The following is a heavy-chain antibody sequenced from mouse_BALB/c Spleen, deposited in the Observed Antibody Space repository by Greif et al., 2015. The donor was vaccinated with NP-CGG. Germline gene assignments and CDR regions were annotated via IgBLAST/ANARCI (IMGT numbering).Heavy chain of an antibody. CDR1: GYAFSSYW. CDR2: IYPGDGDT. J-gene: IGHJ3*01. V-gene: IGHV1-80*01. Sequence: VQLQQSGAELVRPGSSVKISCKASGYAFSSYWMNWVKQRPGQGLEWIGQIYPGDGDTNYNGKFKGKATLTADKSSSTAYMQLSSLTSEDSAVYFCANYGSSYVAYWGQGTLVTVSA. D-gene: IGHD1-1*01. CDR3: ANYGSSYVAY.